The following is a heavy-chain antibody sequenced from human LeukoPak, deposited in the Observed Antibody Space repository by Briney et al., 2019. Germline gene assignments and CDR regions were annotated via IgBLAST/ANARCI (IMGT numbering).Heavy chain of an antibody. CDR3: ARGSGYTYAFTGRERTKSRLDY. CDR1: GFTFSNYW. CDR2: IKQDGTEK. Sequence: GGSLRLSCAASGFTFSNYWMSWVRQAPGKGLEWVANIKQDGTEKYYVDSVKGRFTISRDNSKNTLYLQMNSLRAEDTAVYYCARGSGYTYAFTGRERTKSRLDYWGQGTLVTVSS. J-gene: IGHJ4*02. V-gene: IGHV3-7*01. D-gene: IGHD5-18*01.